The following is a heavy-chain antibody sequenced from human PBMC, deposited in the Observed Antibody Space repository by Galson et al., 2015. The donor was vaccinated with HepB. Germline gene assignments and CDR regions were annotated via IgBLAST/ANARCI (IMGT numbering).Heavy chain of an antibody. J-gene: IGHJ6*02. D-gene: IGHD3-3*01. CDR2: ISAYNGNT. CDR1: GYTFTSYG. CDR3: ARDRAIFEVVIGYYYYGMDV. Sequence: SVKVSCKASGYTFTSYGISWVRQAPGQGLEWMGWISAYNGNTDYAQKLQGRVTMTTDTSTSTAYMELRSLRSDDTAVYYCARDRAIFEVVIGYYYYGMDVWGQGTTVTVSS. V-gene: IGHV1-18*04.